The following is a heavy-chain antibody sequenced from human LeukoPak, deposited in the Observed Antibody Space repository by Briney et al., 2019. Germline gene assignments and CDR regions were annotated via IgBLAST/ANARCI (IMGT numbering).Heavy chain of an antibody. CDR1: GGSISTYY. J-gene: IGHJ3*02. CDR2: IYYSGST. Sequence: SETLSLTCTVSGGSISTYYWSWIRQPPGKGLEYIGYIYYSGSTDYNPSLKSRVTMSVDTSINQFSLKLSSVTAADTAMHYCARLRLRYKSDGDSTSYEAVDIWGPGTVVTVSS. D-gene: IGHD2-21*01. V-gene: IGHV4-59*08. CDR3: ARLRLRYKSDGDSTSYEAVDI.